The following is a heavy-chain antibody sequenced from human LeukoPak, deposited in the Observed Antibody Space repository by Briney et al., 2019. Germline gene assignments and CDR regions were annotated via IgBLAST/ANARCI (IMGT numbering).Heavy chain of an antibody. CDR2: IWYDGSNK. J-gene: IGHJ4*02. CDR1: GFTFSSYG. CDR3: ARDDYVDTAMVEYFDY. Sequence: GGSLGLSCAASGFTFSSYGMHWVRQAPGKGLEWVAVIWYDGSNKYYADSVKGRFTISRDNSKNTLYLQMNSLRAEDTAVYYCARDDYVDTAMVEYFDYWGQGTLVTVSS. V-gene: IGHV3-33*01. D-gene: IGHD5-18*01.